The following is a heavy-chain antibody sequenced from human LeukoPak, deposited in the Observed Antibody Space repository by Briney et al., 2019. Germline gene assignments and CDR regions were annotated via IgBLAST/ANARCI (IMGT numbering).Heavy chain of an antibody. Sequence: PGGSLRLSCAASGFTFSSYWMTWVRQAPGKGLEWVANIKQDGGEKSYVGSVKGRFTISRDNAKNTLYLQMNSLRAEDTAVYYCARYGSSWYGGQPADYWGQGTLVTVSS. D-gene: IGHD6-13*01. CDR2: IKQDGGEK. J-gene: IGHJ4*02. CDR1: GFTFSSYW. CDR3: ARYGSSWYGGQPADY. V-gene: IGHV3-7*01.